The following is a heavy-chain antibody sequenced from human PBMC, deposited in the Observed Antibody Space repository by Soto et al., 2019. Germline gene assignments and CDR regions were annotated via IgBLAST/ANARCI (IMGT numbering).Heavy chain of an antibody. V-gene: IGHV3-23*01. CDR3: AKDLSYYDFWSSTGYYFDY. CDR2: ISGSGGST. CDR1: GFTFSSYA. J-gene: IGHJ4*02. D-gene: IGHD3-3*01. Sequence: GGSLRLSCAASGFTFSSYAMSWVHQAPGKGLEWVSAISGSGGSTYYADSVKGRFTISRDNSKNTLYLQMNSLRAEDTAVYYCAKDLSYYDFWSSTGYYFDYWGQGTLVTVSS.